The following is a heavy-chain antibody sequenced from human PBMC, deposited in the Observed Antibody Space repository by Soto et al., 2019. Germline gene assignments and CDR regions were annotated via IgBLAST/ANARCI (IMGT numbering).Heavy chain of an antibody. J-gene: IGHJ4*02. CDR3: APSESTFLDY. D-gene: IGHD3-16*01. CDR2: ISYDGSNK. V-gene: IGHV3-30*03. Sequence: GGSLRLSWAASGFTFSSYGMHWVRQAPGKGLEWVAVISYDGSNKYYADSVKGRFTISRDNSKNTLYLQMNSLRAEDTAVYYCAPSESTFLDYWGQGTLVTVSS. CDR1: GFTFSSYG.